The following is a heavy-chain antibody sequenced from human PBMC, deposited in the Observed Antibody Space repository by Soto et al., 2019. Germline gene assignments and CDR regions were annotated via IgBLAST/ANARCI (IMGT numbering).Heavy chain of an antibody. D-gene: IGHD2-2*02. CDR1: GFTFSSYA. Sequence: VGSLRLSCSASGFTFSSYAMHWVRQAPGKGLEYVSAISSNGGSTYYADSVKGRFTISRDNSKNTLYLQMSSLRAEDTAVYYCVKDRGGYCSSTSCYSSWFDPWGQGTLVTASS. J-gene: IGHJ5*02. CDR2: ISSNGGST. V-gene: IGHV3-64D*06. CDR3: VKDRGGYCSSTSCYSSWFDP.